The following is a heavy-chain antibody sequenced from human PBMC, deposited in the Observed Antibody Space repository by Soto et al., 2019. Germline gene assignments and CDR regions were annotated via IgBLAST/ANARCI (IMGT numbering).Heavy chain of an antibody. Sequence: SETLSLTCKVSGASIGSSGPYWSWIRQPPGKGLEWIGYIYHCGSTYYNPSLKSRVTISVDTSKNQFSLKLSSVTAADTAVYYCATQEVGGSYVYTFDPWGQGTLVTVSS. J-gene: IGHJ5*02. CDR1: GASIGSSGPY. V-gene: IGHV4-39*01. CDR2: IYHCGST. CDR3: ATQEVGGSYVYTFDP. D-gene: IGHD1-26*01.